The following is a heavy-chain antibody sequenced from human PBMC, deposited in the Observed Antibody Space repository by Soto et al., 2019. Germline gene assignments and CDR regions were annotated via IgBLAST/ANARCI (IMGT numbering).Heavy chain of an antibody. CDR2: IIPIFGTA. Sequence: SVKVSCKASGGTFSSYAISWVRQAPGQGLEWMGGIIPIFGTANYAQKFQGRVTITADKSTSTAYMELSSLRSEDTAVYYCARRFLAAADNWFDPWGQGTLVTVYS. CDR3: ARRFLAAADNWFDP. V-gene: IGHV1-69*06. J-gene: IGHJ5*02. D-gene: IGHD2-15*01. CDR1: GGTFSSYA.